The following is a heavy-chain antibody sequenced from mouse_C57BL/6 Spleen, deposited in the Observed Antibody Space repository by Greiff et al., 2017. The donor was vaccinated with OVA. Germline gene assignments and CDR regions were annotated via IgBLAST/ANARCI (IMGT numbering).Heavy chain of an antibody. CDR1: GYAFSSSW. CDR3: ARWGSWYFDV. Sequence: QVQLKQSGPELVKPGASVKISCKASGYAFSSSWMNWVKQRPGKGLEWIGRLYPGDGDTNYNGKFKGKATLTADKSSSTAYMQLSSLTSEDSAVYFCARWGSWYFDVWGTGTTVTVSS. V-gene: IGHV1-82*01. CDR2: LYPGDGDT. J-gene: IGHJ1*03.